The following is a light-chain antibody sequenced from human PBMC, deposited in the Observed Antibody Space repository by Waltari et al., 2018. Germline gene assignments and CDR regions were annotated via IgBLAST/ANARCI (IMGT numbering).Light chain of an antibody. CDR1: QSISKW. Sequence: DIQMTQSPSTLSASVGDRVIFRCRASQSISKWLTWYQQKPGKAPKLLIYQASTLESGVPSRFSGSGSGTEFTLNISSLQPEDFATYYCQQYNSYSLLSFGGGTKVEIK. V-gene: IGKV1-5*03. J-gene: IGKJ4*01. CDR2: QAS. CDR3: QQYNSYSLLS.